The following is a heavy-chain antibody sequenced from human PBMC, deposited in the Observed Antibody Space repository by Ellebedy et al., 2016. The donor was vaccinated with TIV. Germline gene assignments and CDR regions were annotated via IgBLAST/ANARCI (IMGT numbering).Heavy chain of an antibody. V-gene: IGHV5-51*01. J-gene: IGHJ3*02. CDR3: ARPGRGRDGYNWGFDI. Sequence: GESLKISXKGSGYSFTSYWIGWVRQMPGKGLEWMGIIYPGDSDTRYSPSFQGQVTISADKSISTAYLQWSSLKASDTAMYYCARPGRGRDGYNWGFDIWGQGTMVTVSS. D-gene: IGHD5-24*01. CDR2: IYPGDSDT. CDR1: GYSFTSYW.